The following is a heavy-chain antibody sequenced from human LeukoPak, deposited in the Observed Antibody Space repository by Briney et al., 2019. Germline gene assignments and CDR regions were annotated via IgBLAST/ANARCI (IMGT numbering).Heavy chain of an antibody. J-gene: IGHJ4*02. CDR1: GYTFTSYG. CDR3: AITWDIVVVPAAIHFVDY. V-gene: IGHV1-18*01. Sequence: GASVKVSCKASGYTFTSYGISWVRQAPGQGLEWMGWISAYNGNTNYAQKLQGRVTMTTDTSTSTAYMELRSPRSDDTAVYYCAITWDIVVVPAAIHFVDYWGQGTLVTVSS. CDR2: ISAYNGNT. D-gene: IGHD2-2*01.